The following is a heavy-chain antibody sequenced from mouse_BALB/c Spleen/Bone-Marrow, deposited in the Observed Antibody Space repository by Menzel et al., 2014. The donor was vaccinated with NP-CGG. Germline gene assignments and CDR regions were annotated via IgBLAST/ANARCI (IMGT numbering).Heavy chain of an antibody. CDR2: ISSGGGST. D-gene: IGHD2-3*01. V-gene: IGHV5-12-1*01. J-gene: IGHJ4*01. CDR1: GFAFSSYD. CDR3: ARRDGGPMDY. Sequence: DVMLVESGGGLVKPGGSLKLSCAASGFAFSSYDMSWVRQTPEKRLEWVAYISSGGGSTYYPDTVKGRFTISRDNAKNTLYLQMSSLKSGDTAMYYCARRDGGPMDYWGQGTSVTVSA.